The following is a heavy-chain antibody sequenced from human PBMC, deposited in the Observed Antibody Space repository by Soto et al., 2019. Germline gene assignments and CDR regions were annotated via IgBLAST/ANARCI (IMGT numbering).Heavy chain of an antibody. J-gene: IGHJ4*02. CDR3: ARTHYSDRSGTDY. D-gene: IGHD3-22*01. V-gene: IGHV4-30-4*01. CDR2: IYYSGST. CDR1: GGSIRSGDSY. Sequence: SETLSLTCTVSGGSIRSGDSYWSWIRQPPGEGLEWIGYIYYSGSTYYNPSLKSRVTISLDTSKNQFSLNLSSVTAADTAVYYCARTHYSDRSGTDYWGQGTPVNV.